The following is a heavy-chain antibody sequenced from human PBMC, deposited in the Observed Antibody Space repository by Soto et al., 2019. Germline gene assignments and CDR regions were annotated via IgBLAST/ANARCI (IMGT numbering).Heavy chain of an antibody. J-gene: IGHJ5*02. CDR3: AKEKISTSCCNWFDP. CDR1: RFNFSHYA. D-gene: IGHD2-2*01. V-gene: IGHV3-23*01. CDR2: IGGSGDYS. Sequence: GGSLRLSCAVSRFNFSHYAISWVRQAPGKGLEWVSTIGGSGDYSYYADSVKGRFIISRDNSKNTLYLQMNSLRAEDTAVYYCAKEKISTSCCNWFDPWGQGTLVTVSS.